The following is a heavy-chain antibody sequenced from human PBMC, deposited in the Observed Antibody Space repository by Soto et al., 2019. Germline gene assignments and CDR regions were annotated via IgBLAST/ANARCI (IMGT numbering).Heavy chain of an antibody. CDR2: IYSGGST. D-gene: IGHD2-2*01. V-gene: IGHV3-53*02. Sequence: EVQLVETGGGLIQPGGSLRLSCAASGFTVSSNYMSWVRQAPGKGLEWVSVIYSGGSTYYADSVKGRFTISRDNSKHTLYLQMNSLRAEDTAVYYCASETSLGYCSSTSCPTYYYYGMDVWGQGTTVTVSS. CDR1: GFTVSSNY. J-gene: IGHJ6*02. CDR3: ASETSLGYCSSTSCPTYYYYGMDV.